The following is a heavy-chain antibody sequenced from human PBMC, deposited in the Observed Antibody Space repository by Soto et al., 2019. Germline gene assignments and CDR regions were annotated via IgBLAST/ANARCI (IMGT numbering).Heavy chain of an antibody. Sequence: EVQLVESGGGLVQRGGSLRLSCAASGFTFSNYWMSWVRQAPGKGLEWVANINQDGSEKYYVDSVKGRFTISRDNAKNSLYLQMNSLRAEDTAVYSCARDIVVVPAATFDYYYGMDVWGQGTTVTVSS. CDR3: ARDIVVVPAATFDYYYGMDV. CDR2: INQDGSEK. D-gene: IGHD2-2*01. CDR1: GFTFSNYW. V-gene: IGHV3-7*01. J-gene: IGHJ6*02.